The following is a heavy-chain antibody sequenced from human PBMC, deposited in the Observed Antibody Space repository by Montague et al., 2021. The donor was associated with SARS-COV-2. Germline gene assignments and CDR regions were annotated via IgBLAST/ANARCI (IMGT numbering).Heavy chain of an antibody. CDR3: AIGLPVTTLFYYVGMDV. CDR2: INHYGST. V-gene: IGHV4-34*01. CDR1: GGSFSGKY. J-gene: IGHJ6*02. Sequence: SETLSLTCAVYGGSFSGKYWSWIRQPPGKGLEWIGEINHYGSTNYNPSXXSRVTMSVDTTKNQFSLKLSSVAAADTAVYYCAIGLPVTTLFYYVGMDVWGQGTTVTVSS. D-gene: IGHD4-11*01.